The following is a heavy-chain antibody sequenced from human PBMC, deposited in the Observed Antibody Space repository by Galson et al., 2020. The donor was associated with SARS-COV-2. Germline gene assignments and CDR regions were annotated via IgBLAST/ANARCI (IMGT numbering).Heavy chain of an antibody. CDR2: ISATSTYI. Sequence: PGGSLRLSCAASGFTFSSYSMNWVRQAPGKGLEWVSCISATSTYIYYADSVKGRFTISRDNARRSLYLQMNGLRAEDTAIYYCAKEGYFGGYAMDVWGLGTTVTFSS. V-gene: IGHV3-21*01. J-gene: IGHJ6*02. CDR1: GFTFSSYS. CDR3: AKEGYFGGYAMDV. D-gene: IGHD3-3*01.